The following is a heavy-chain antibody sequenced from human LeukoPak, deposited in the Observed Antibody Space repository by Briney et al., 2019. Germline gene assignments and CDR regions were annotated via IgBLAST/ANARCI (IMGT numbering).Heavy chain of an antibody. V-gene: IGHV4-4*07. J-gene: IGHJ5*02. CDR2: IYTSGRT. Sequence: SETLSLTCSVSGGSMSGYYWSWIWQPAGKGLEWLGRIYTSGRTDYKPSLKSRVTMSIDTSKNEFSLKMYSVTAADTAVYYCARESSVVRGEGFDPWGQGTLVTVSS. CDR3: ARESSVVRGEGFDP. CDR1: GGSMSGYY. D-gene: IGHD3-10*01.